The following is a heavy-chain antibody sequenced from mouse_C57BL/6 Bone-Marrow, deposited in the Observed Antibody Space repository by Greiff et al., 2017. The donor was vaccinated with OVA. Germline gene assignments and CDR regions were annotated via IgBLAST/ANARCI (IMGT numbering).Heavy chain of an antibody. D-gene: IGHD1-1*01. V-gene: IGHV1-54*01. Sequence: VQLQQSGAELVRPGTSVKVSCKASGYAFTNYLIEWVKQRPGQGLEWIGVINPGSGGTNYNEKFKGKATLTADKSSSTAYMQLSSLTSEDSAVYFCAGSRFITTVVATSYYAMDYWGQGTSVTVSS. CDR2: INPGSGGT. CDR1: GYAFTNYL. CDR3: AGSRFITTVVATSYYAMDY. J-gene: IGHJ4*01.